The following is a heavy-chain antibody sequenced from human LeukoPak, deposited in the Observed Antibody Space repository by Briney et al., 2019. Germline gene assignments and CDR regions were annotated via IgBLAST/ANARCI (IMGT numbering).Heavy chain of an antibody. CDR2: INPSGGST. J-gene: IGHJ4*02. V-gene: IGHV1-46*01. Sequence: ASVKVSCKASGYTFTNYYMHWVRQAPGQGLEWMGIINPSGGSTSYAQQFQGRVTMTRDTSTSTVYMELSSLRSEDMAVYYCARTPVELATDYFDYWGQGALVTVSS. CDR1: GYTFTNYY. D-gene: IGHD5-24*01. CDR3: ARTPVELATDYFDY.